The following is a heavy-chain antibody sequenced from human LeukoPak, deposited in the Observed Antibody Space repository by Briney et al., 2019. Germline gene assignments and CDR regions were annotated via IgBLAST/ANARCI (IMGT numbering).Heavy chain of an antibody. D-gene: IGHD2-15*01. V-gene: IGHV4-61*02. J-gene: IGHJ5*02. CDR1: GGSISSGSYY. CDR2: IYTSGST. CDR3: ARDQRYCSGGSCSGNWFDP. Sequence: SETLSLTCTVSGGSISSGSYYWSWIRQPAGKGLEWIGRIYTSGSTNYNPSLKSRVTISVDTSKNQFSLELSSVTAADTAVYYCARDQRYCSGGSCSGNWFDPWGQGTLVTVSS.